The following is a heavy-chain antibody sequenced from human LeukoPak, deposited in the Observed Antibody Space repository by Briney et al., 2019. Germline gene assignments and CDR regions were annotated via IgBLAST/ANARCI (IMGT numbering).Heavy chain of an antibody. CDR1: GYTFTGYY. Sequence: ASVKVSCKASGYTFTGYYMHWVRQAPGQGLEWMGWINPNSGGTNYAQKFQGRVTMTRDTSISTAYMELSRLRSDDTAVYYCARDPVSAAIDLDYWGQGTLVTVSS. J-gene: IGHJ4*02. V-gene: IGHV1-2*02. CDR3: ARDPVSAAIDLDY. CDR2: INPNSGGT. D-gene: IGHD2-2*01.